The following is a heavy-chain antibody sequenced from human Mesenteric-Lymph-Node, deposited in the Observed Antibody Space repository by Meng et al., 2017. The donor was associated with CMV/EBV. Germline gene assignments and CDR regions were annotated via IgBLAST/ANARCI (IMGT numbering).Heavy chain of an antibody. Sequence: GESLKISCAASGFTFSTFSMNWVRQAPGKGLEWISYITSSSATIYHSDSVKGRFTISRDNAKDSLYLQLNSLRAEDTAVYYCARGGAFDIWGQGTMVTVSS. V-gene: IGHV3-48*04. CDR1: GFTFSTFS. J-gene: IGHJ3*02. CDR2: ITSSSATI. CDR3: ARGGAFDI.